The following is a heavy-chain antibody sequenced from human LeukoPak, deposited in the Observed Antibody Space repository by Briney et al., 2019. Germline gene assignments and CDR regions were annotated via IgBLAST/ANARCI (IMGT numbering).Heavy chain of an antibody. Sequence: GASVKVSCKASGYTFTSYDINWARQAPGQGLEWMGWMSPNSGNTGYAQKFQGRVTMTRDTSITTAYMELSSLRSEDTAVYYCARGQTSYYHYYGLDVWGQGTTVTVSS. CDR1: GYTFTSYD. CDR3: ARGQTSYYHYYGLDV. J-gene: IGHJ6*02. CDR2: MSPNSGNT. V-gene: IGHV1-8*01.